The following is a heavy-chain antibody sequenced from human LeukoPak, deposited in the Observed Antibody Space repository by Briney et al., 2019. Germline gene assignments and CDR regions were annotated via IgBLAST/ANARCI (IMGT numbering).Heavy chain of an antibody. CDR1: GFTFSSYW. CDR2: IKQDGSEK. CDR3: ARELRYFDWLSDY. V-gene: IGHV3-7*01. J-gene: IGHJ4*02. Sequence: PGGSLRLSCAASGFTFSSYWMSWVRQAPGKGLEWVANIKQDGSEKYYVDSVKGRFTISRDNAKNSLYLQMNSPRAEDTAVYYCARELRYFDWLSDYWGQGTLVTVSS. D-gene: IGHD3-9*01.